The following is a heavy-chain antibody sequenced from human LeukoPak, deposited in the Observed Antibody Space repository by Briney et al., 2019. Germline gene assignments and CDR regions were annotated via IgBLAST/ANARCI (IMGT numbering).Heavy chain of an antibody. J-gene: IGHJ4*02. Sequence: ASVTVSCKASAGTFSSYAISWVRQAPGQGLEWMGGIIPIFGTANYAQKFQGRVTITTDESTSTAYMELSSLRSEDTAVYYCARALSGSYWGGGDYWGQGTLVTVSS. CDR3: ARALSGSYWGGGDY. CDR2: IIPIFGTA. CDR1: AGTFSSYA. V-gene: IGHV1-69*05. D-gene: IGHD1-26*01.